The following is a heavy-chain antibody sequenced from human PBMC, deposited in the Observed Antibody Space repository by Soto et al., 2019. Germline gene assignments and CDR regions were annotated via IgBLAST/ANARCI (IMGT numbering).Heavy chain of an antibody. CDR2: ISGSGGST. CDR1: GFTFSSYA. D-gene: IGHD2-21*02. V-gene: IGHV3-23*01. Sequence: EVQLLESGGGLVQPGGSLRLSCAASGFTFSSYAMSWVRQAPGKGLEWVSAISGSGGSTYYADSVKGRFTISRDNSKNTLYLQMNSLRAEDTAVYYCAKDGHCGGDCYAGAFDIWGQGTMVTVSS. J-gene: IGHJ3*02. CDR3: AKDGHCGGDCYAGAFDI.